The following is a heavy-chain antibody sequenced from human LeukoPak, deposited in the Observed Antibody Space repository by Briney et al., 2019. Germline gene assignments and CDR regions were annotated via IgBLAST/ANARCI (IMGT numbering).Heavy chain of an antibody. CDR2: INHSGST. V-gene: IGHV4-34*01. J-gene: IGHJ4*02. CDR1: GGSFSGYY. Sequence: SETLSLTCAVYGGSFSGYYWSWIRQPPGKGLEWIGEINHSGSTNYNPSLKSRVTISVDTSKNQFSLKLSSVTAADTAVYFCARHPFATPFDYWGPGTLVTVSS. CDR3: ARHPFATPFDY. D-gene: IGHD2-15*01.